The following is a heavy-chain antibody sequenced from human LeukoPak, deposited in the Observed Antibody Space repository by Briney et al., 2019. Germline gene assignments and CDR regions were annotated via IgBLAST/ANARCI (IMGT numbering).Heavy chain of an antibody. CDR1: GFTFSSFS. V-gene: IGHV3-21*01. CDR3: ARDKVVGPTTLDY. J-gene: IGHJ4*02. CDR2: ISYSGNNI. Sequence: GGSLRLSCTGSGFTFSSFSMNWIRQAPGKGLEWVSFISYSGNNIYYTDSVKGRFTISRDDAKNLLYLQMNSLNADDTAIYYCARDKVVGPTTLDYWGQGTLVTVSS. D-gene: IGHD1-26*01.